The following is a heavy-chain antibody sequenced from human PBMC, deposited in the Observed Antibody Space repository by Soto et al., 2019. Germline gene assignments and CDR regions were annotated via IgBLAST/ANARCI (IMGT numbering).Heavy chain of an antibody. J-gene: IGHJ4*02. CDR1: GFTFTNYW. D-gene: IGHD6-13*01. Sequence: EVQLVESGGGLVQPGGSLRLSCVASGFTFTNYWMSWVRQAPGKGLEWVANIKQDGSEKYCVDSVKGRFTISRDNAKNSLYLQMNSLTAEDTAVYYCARVRGSWSFDYWGQGTLVTVSS. CDR3: ARVRGSWSFDY. V-gene: IGHV3-7*01. CDR2: IKQDGSEK.